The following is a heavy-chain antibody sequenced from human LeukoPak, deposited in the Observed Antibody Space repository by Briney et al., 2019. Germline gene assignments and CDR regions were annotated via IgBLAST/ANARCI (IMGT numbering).Heavy chain of an antibody. V-gene: IGHV1-18*01. Sequence: ASVKVSCKASGYTFTSYDVSWVRQAPGQGLEWMGWISAYNGNTNYAQKLQGRVTMTTDTSTSTAYMELRSLRSDDTAVYYCARVGYDSSVYYYYGMDVWGQGTTVTVSS. CDR3: ARVGYDSSVYYYYGMDV. CDR2: ISAYNGNT. J-gene: IGHJ6*02. D-gene: IGHD3-22*01. CDR1: GYTFTSYD.